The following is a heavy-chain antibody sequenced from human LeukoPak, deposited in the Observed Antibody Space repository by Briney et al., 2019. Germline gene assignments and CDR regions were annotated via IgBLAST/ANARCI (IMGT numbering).Heavy chain of an antibody. CDR2: INPNTGGA. V-gene: IGHV1-2*02. Sequence: ASVKVSCKASGYTFTGHYIQWVRQAPGQGLEWMGWINPNTGGANYAQKFQGRVTMTRDTSISTAYMDLSSLRSDDTAVYYCARGLDNWSYGPGYWGQGTLVTVSS. J-gene: IGHJ4*02. CDR1: GYTFTGHY. D-gene: IGHD1-7*01. CDR3: ARGLDNWSYGPGY.